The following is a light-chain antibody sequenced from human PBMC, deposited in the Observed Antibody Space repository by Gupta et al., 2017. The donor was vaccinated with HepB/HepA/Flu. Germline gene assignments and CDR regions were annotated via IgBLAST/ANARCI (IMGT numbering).Light chain of an antibody. CDR2: AAS. V-gene: IGKV1-39*01. CDR3: QQFDSTPRT. Sequence: DIQMTQSPSSLSASVGDRVTITCRASQRISSYLNWYQQKPGKAPKLLIYAASSLQSGIPSRFSGSGSGIDFTLTISRLQPEDFATYYCQQFDSTPRTFGEGTRVEIK. CDR1: QRISSY. J-gene: IGKJ4*02.